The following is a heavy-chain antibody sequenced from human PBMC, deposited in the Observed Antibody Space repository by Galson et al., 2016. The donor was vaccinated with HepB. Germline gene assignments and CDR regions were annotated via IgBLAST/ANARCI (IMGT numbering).Heavy chain of an antibody. CDR1: GFTFSPYS. D-gene: IGHD2-2*01. CDR2: ITGSGSIV. CDR3: AREGHDQLLWGYFDY. J-gene: IGHJ4*02. V-gene: IGHV3-48*01. Sequence: SLRLSCAASGFTFSPYSMNWVRQAPGKGLEWVSYITGSGSIVNYADSVRGRFTISRDNARNSLYLQMNSLRAEDTGVYYCAREGHDQLLWGYFDYWGQGTLVTLSS.